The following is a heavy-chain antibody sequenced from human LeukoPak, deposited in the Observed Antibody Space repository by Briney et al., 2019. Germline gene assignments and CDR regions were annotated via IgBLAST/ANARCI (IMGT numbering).Heavy chain of an antibody. CDR2: ISAYNGNT. CDR1: GYTFTGYY. V-gene: IGHV1-18*04. D-gene: IGHD3-10*01. Sequence: VASVKVSCKASGYTFTGYYMHWVRQAPGQGLEWMGWISAYNGNTNYAQKLQGRVTMTTDTSTSTAYMELRSLRSDDTAVYYCARYGWFGKTINWFDPWGQGTLVTVSS. CDR3: ARYGWFGKTINWFDP. J-gene: IGHJ5*02.